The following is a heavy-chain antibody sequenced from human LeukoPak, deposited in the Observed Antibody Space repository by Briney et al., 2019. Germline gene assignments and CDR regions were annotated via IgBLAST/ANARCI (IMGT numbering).Heavy chain of an antibody. Sequence: ASVKVSCKASGYTFTSYYMHWVRQAPGQGLEWMGIINPSGGSTSYAQKFQGRVTMTTDTFTSTAYMELRSLRSDDTAVYYCARDPGYCSGGSCYAGWYVDLWGRGTLVTVSS. V-gene: IGHV1-46*01. CDR1: GYTFTSYY. CDR3: ARDPGYCSGGSCYAGWYVDL. CDR2: INPSGGST. J-gene: IGHJ2*01. D-gene: IGHD2-15*01.